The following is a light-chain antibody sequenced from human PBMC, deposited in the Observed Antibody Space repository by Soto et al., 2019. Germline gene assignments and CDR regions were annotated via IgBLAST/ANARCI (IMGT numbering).Light chain of an antibody. CDR2: LEGSGSY. V-gene: IGLV4-60*03. CDR3: ETWDSRGV. J-gene: IGLJ3*02. Sequence: QSVLTQSSSASASLGSSVKLTCTLSSGHSSYIIAWHQQQPGKAPRYLMKLEGSGSYNKGSGVPDRFSGSSSGADRYLTISNLQSEDEADYYCETWDSRGVFGGGTQLTV. CDR1: SGHSSYI.